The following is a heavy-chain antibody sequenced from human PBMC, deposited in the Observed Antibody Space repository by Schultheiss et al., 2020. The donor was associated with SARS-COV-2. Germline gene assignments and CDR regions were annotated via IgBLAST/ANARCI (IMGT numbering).Heavy chain of an antibody. CDR2: IYYSGST. Sequence: SETLSLTCTVSGGSISSYYWSWIRQPPGKGLEWIGYIYYSGSTNYNPSLKSRVTISVDTSKNQFSLKLSSVTAADTAVYYCARVGDDYGDYVPHWFDPWGQGTLVTVSS. V-gene: IGHV4-59*01. CDR3: ARVGDDYGDYVPHWFDP. D-gene: IGHD4-17*01. CDR1: GGSISSYY. J-gene: IGHJ5*02.